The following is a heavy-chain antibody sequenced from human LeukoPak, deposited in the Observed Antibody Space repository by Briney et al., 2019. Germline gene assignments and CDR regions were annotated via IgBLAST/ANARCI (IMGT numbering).Heavy chain of an antibody. CDR3: ARDLEAANTYYFDY. Sequence: GGSRRLSCAASGFTVSSSYMSWVRQAPGEGLEWVSIISRAGTTYYADSVKGRFTISRDNSKNTVYLKVNSLRDEDTAVYYCARDLEAANTYYFDYWGQGTMVTVSS. CDR2: ISRAGTT. CDR1: GFTVSSSY. V-gene: IGHV3-66*01. D-gene: IGHD6-13*01. J-gene: IGHJ4*02.